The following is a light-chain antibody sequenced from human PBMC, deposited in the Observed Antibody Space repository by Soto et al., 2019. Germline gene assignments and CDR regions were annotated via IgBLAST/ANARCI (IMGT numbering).Light chain of an antibody. V-gene: IGLV2-8*01. CDR1: SSDVGGYNY. J-gene: IGLJ3*02. CDR3: CSYGGSYTWV. CDR2: EVN. Sequence: QSVLTQPPSASGSPGQSVAISCTGTSSDVGGYNYVSWYQQHPGKAPKLMIYEVNKRPSGVPDRFSGSKSGNTASLTVSGLQAEDEADYYCCSYGGSYTWVFGGGTKVTVL.